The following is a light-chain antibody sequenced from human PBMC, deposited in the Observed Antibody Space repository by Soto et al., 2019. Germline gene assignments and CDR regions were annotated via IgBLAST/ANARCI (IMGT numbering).Light chain of an antibody. CDR3: QQGHSPPLT. CDR1: QTVNNY. Sequence: DIQMTQSPSSLSASVGSRVTITCRASQTVNNYLAWYHHKPGKATQVLIYASSILQSGVPSRFSGSRSGTEFTLTISSREPDDFATYYCQQGHSPPLTFGQGTKLEMK. V-gene: IGKV1-39*01. J-gene: IGKJ2*01. CDR2: ASS.